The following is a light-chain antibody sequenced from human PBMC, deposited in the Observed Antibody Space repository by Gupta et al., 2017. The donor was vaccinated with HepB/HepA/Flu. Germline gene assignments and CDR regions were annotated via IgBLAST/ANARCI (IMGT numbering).Light chain of an antibody. CDR3: QQYGHLPPRGDT. CDR1: QDIGKY. J-gene: IGKJ2*01. Sequence: DIQMTPSPSSLSASVGDRVTITCQASQDIGKYLNWYQQKPEMAPKLLIYEASNLETGVPSRFSGSGSRAYFTYTISRLQPEDFETVYCQQYGHLPPRGDTFGQGTKLEIK. CDR2: EAS. V-gene: IGKV1-33*01.